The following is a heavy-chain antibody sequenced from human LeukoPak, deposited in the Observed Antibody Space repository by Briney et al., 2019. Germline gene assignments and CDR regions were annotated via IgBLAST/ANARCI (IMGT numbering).Heavy chain of an antibody. J-gene: IGHJ5*02. V-gene: IGHV1-69*02. CDR3: ASTTVTNWFDP. D-gene: IGHD4-17*01. CDR2: IIPILGIA. Sequence: GASLKVSCKPSVGTFSSYTISWVRQAPGQGLEWMGRIIPILGIANYAQTFQGRVTITADKSTSTAYMELSSLRSEDTDVYYCASTTVTNWFDPWGQGTLVTVSS. CDR1: VGTFSSYT.